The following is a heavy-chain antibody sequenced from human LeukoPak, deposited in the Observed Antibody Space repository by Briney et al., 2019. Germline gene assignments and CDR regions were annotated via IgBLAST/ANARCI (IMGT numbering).Heavy chain of an antibody. D-gene: IGHD3-9*01. CDR2: ISAYNGNT. Sequence: GASVKVSCKASGYTFTSYGISWVRQAPGQGLEWMGWISAYNGNTNYAQKLQGRVTMTTDTSASTAYMELRSLRSDDTAVYYCAGEGATNYDILTGYYTGTPQGGWFDPWGQGTLVTVSS. V-gene: IGHV1-18*01. J-gene: IGHJ5*02. CDR1: GYTFTSYG. CDR3: AGEGATNYDILTGYYTGTPQGGWFDP.